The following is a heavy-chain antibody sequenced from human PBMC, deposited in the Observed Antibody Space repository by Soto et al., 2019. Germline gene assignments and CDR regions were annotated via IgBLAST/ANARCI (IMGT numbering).Heavy chain of an antibody. J-gene: IGHJ6*02. D-gene: IGHD5-12*01. Sequence: SVKVSCKASGGTFSSYAISWVRQAPAQGLEWMGGIIPIFGTANYAQKFQGRVTITADESTSTAYMELSSLRSEDTAVYYCARESPVEMATIRDYYYGMDVWGQGTTVTVSS. CDR3: ARESPVEMATIRDYYYGMDV. V-gene: IGHV1-69*13. CDR2: IIPIFGTA. CDR1: GGTFSSYA.